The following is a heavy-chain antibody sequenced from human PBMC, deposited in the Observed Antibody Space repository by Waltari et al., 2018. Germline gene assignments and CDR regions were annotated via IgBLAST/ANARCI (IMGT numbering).Heavy chain of an antibody. Sequence: QVQLQESGPGLVKPSETLSLTCTVTGASTSTYYWRWVRQSPGKGLEWIGYFHYSGSSGYNPSLRSRVAISLDTPNNQFSLRLRSVTAADAAIYYCARADTSTSYFYYYMDVWGKGTTVTVSS. D-gene: IGHD1-26*01. V-gene: IGHV4-59*01. CDR2: FHYSGSS. CDR1: GASTSTYY. CDR3: ARADTSTSYFYYYMDV. J-gene: IGHJ6*03.